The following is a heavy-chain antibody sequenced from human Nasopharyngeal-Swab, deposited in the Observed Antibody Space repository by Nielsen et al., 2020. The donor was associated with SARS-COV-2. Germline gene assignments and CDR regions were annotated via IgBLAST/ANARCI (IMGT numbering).Heavy chain of an antibody. CDR1: GYTLTELS. D-gene: IGHD3-22*01. V-gene: IGHV1-24*01. CDR3: ATAWAYYYDSSGYDY. CDR2: FDPEDGET. Sequence: ASVKVSCKVSGYTLTELSMHWVRQAPGKGLEWMGGFDPEDGETIYAQKFQGRVTMTEDTSTGTAYMELSSLRSEDTAVYYCATAWAYYYDSSGYDYWGQGTLVTVSS. J-gene: IGHJ4*02.